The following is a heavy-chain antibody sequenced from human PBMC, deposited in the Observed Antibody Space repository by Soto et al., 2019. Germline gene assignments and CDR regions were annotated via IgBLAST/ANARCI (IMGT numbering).Heavy chain of an antibody. V-gene: IGHV3-49*03. CDR3: TRGPFPDTAIRLYMVV. Sequence: PGGSLRLSCTASGFTFGDYAMSWFRQAPGKGLEWVGFIRSKAYGGTTEYAASVKGRFTISRDDSKSIAYLQMNSLKTEDTAVYYCTRGPFPDTAIRLYMVVWGQGTTVTVSS. D-gene: IGHD5-18*01. J-gene: IGHJ6*02. CDR1: GFTFGDYA. CDR2: IRSKAYGGTT.